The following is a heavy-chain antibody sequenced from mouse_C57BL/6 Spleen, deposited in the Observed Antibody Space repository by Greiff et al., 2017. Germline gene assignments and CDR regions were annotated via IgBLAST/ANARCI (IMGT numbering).Heavy chain of an antibody. CDR2: IYPSDSET. J-gene: IGHJ4*01. CDR1: GYTFTSYW. CDR3: ASSSRQSYYAMDY. D-gene: IGHD1-1*01. Sequence: QVQLQQPGAELVRPGSSVKLSCKASGYTFTSYWMDWVKQRPGQGLEWIGNIYPSDSETHYNQKFKDKATLTVDKSSSTAYMQLSSLTSEDSAVYYCASSSRQSYYAMDYWGQGTSVTVSS. V-gene: IGHV1-61*01.